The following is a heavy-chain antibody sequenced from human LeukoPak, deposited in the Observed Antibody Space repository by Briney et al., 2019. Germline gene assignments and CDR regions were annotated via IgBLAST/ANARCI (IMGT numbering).Heavy chain of an antibody. Sequence: GGSLRLSCAASGFTFNNYGMHWVRQAPGKGLEWVAVVSYDGRNKHYPDSVKGRFTISRDISTDTLWLQMDSLRTEDTAVYYCAKGPLRGTAAAIDYWGQGTLVTVSS. CDR1: GFTFNNYG. J-gene: IGHJ4*02. CDR2: VSYDGRNK. D-gene: IGHD2-2*01. V-gene: IGHV3-30*18. CDR3: AKGPLRGTAAAIDY.